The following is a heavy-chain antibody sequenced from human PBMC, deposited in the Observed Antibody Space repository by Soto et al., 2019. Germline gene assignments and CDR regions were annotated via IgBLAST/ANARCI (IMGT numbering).Heavy chain of an antibody. V-gene: IGHV4-34*01. J-gene: IGHJ4*02. CDR3: AFYDLSGPTCSDY. D-gene: IGHD3-3*01. CDR1: GGSFTEYY. CDR2: VSHTGSA. Sequence: SETLSLTCAVSGGSFTEYYWTWVRQSPGRGLEWIGDVSHTGSAKYNPSLKSRVAMSFDKSKNHVSLTMNFVTAADTAVFYCAFYDLSGPTCSDYGGPGTLVTVSS.